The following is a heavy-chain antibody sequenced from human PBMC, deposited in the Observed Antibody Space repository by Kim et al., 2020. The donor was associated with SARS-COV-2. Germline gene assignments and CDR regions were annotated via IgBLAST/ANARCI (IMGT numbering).Heavy chain of an antibody. CDR3: APPEGGSYYGYFQH. D-gene: IGHD1-26*01. J-gene: IGHJ1*01. CDR1: GFTFSSYA. V-gene: IGHV3-30-3*01. Sequence: GGSLRLSCAASGFTFSSYAMHWVRQAPGKGLEWVAVISYDGSNKYYADSVKGRFTISRDNSKNTLYLQMNSLRAEDTAVYYCAPPEGGSYYGYFQHWGQGTLVTVSS. CDR2: ISYDGSNK.